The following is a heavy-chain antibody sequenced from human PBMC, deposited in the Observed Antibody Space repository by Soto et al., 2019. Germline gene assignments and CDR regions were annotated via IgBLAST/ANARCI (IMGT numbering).Heavy chain of an antibody. CDR3: ASHYDSSGYSVY. CDR2: IIPIFGKA. Sequence: SVKVSCKASGGTFSSYAISWVRQAPGQGLEWMGGIIPIFGKANYAQKFQGRVTITADESTSTAYMELSSLRSEDTAVYYCASHYDSSGYSVYWGQGTLVTVSS. V-gene: IGHV1-69*13. D-gene: IGHD3-22*01. CDR1: GGTFSSYA. J-gene: IGHJ4*02.